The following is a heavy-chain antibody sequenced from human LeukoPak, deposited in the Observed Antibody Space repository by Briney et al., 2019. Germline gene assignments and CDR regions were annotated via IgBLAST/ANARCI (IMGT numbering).Heavy chain of an antibody. J-gene: IGHJ4*02. V-gene: IGHV3-48*01. CDR2: ISSDGSTI. Sequence: GGSLRLSCAAAGFTFRSYSMNWVRQAPGKGLELVSYISSDGSTIYYADSVKGRFTISRDNAKNSLYLQMNSLRVEDTAVYYCARDSGGNYYFDFWGQGTLVTVSS. CDR3: ARDSGGNYYFDF. D-gene: IGHD3-10*01. CDR1: GFTFRSYS.